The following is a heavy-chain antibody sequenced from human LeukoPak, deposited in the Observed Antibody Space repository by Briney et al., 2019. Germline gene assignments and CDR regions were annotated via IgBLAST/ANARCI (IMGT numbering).Heavy chain of an antibody. D-gene: IGHD5-18*01. CDR3: ARDRGYSYGRYYYYYYYMDV. CDR2: IYTSGST. CDR1: GGSISSGSYY. Sequence: SETLSLTCTVSGGSISSGSYYWRWIRQPAGKGLEWIGRIYTSGSTNYNPSLKSRVTISVDTSKNQLSLKLSSVTAADTAVYYCARDRGYSYGRYYYYYYYMDVWGKGTTVTVSS. V-gene: IGHV4-61*02. J-gene: IGHJ6*03.